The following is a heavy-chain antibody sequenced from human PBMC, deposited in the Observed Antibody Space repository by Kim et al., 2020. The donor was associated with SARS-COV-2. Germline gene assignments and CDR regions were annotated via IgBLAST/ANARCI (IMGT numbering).Heavy chain of an antibody. D-gene: IGHD3-16*01. CDR1: GFTVSTNY. V-gene: IGHV3-66*01. CDR3: AAGDGGDYFDY. CDR2: IYSGGRK. J-gene: IGHJ4*02. Sequence: GGSLRLSCAASGFTVSTNYMNWVRQAPGKGLEWVSDIYSGGRKKYEADSKGGRITFSDDNAKKLHCQKKSRRREDEAAYYCAAGDGGDYFDYWGQGALV.